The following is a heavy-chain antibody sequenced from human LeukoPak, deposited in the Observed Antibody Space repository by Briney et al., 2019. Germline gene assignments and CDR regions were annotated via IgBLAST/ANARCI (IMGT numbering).Heavy chain of an antibody. CDR2: IKKDGSET. CDR3: ARGRYSGTTYYFDY. J-gene: IGHJ4*02. CDR1: GFTFSTSW. V-gene: IGHV3-7*03. Sequence: GGSLRLSCAASGFTFSTSWMSWVRQVPGKGLEWVANIKKDGSETYYVDSVKGRLTISRDSAKNSLYLQMNSLRAEDTAMYYCARGRYSGTTYYFDYWGQGTLVTVSS. D-gene: IGHD5-12*01.